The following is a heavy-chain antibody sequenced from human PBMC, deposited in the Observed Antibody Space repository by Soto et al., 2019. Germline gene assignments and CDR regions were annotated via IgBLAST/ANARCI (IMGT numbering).Heavy chain of an antibody. CDR3: AVQSTRWELRHSGMDV. Sequence: QVQLVQSGAEVKKPGSSVKVSCKASGGTFSSYAISWVQQAPGQGLEWMGGIIPIFGTANYAQKFQGRVTITADESTSTAYMELSSLRSEDTAVYYCAVQSTRWELRHSGMDVWGQGTTVTVSS. V-gene: IGHV1-69*01. J-gene: IGHJ6*02. CDR2: IIPIFGTA. D-gene: IGHD1-26*01. CDR1: GGTFSSYA.